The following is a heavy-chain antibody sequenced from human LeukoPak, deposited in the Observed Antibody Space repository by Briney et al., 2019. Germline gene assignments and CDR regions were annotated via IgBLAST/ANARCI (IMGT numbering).Heavy chain of an antibody. CDR1: GYTFTSYD. V-gene: IGHV1-8*03. CDR3: ARSQVKPLDAFDI. Sequence: SVKVSCKASGYTFTSYDINWVRQATGQGLEWMGWMNPNSGNTGYAQKFQGRVTITRNTSISTAYMELSSLRSEDTAVYYCARSQVKPLDAFDIWGQGTMVTVSS. D-gene: IGHD3-22*01. J-gene: IGHJ3*02. CDR2: MNPNSGNT.